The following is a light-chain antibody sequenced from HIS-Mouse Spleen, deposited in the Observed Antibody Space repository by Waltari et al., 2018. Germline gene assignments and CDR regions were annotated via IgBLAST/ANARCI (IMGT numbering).Light chain of an antibody. CDR1: ALPKKY. CDR3: YSTDSSGNHRV. J-gene: IGLJ2*01. V-gene: IGLV3-10*01. CDR2: EDS. Sequence: SYELTQPPSVSVSPGQTARITCSGDALPKKYAYWYQQKSGQAPVLVISEDSKRPPGLPERFSGSSSGTMATLTISGAQVEDEADYYCYSTDSSGNHRVFGGGTKLTVL.